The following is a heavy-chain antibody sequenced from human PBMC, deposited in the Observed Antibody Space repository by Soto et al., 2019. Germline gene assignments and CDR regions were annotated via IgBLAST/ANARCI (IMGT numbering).Heavy chain of an antibody. CDR1: GYTFTSYD. CDR2: MNPNSGNT. J-gene: IGHJ3*02. D-gene: IGHD3-10*01. CDR3: ARGINYYDSGGDACDI. Sequence: QVQLVQSGAEVKKPGASVKVSCKASGYTFTSYDINWVRQATGQGLEWMGWMNPNSGNTGYAQKFQGRVTMTRNTSIRTAYMELSSLRSGETTVEYCARGINYYDSGGDACDIWGQGTMVTVSS. V-gene: IGHV1-8*01.